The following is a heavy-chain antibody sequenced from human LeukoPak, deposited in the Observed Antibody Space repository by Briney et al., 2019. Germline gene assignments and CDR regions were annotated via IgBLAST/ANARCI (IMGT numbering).Heavy chain of an antibody. CDR1: GGSISSGSYY. J-gene: IGHJ6*02. D-gene: IGHD3-3*01. Sequence: SQTLSLTCTVSGGSISSGSYYWSWIRQPAGKGLEWIGRIYTSGSTNYNPSLKSRVTISVDTSKNQFSLKLSSVTAADTAVYYCARGRDDFWRNYYYYYGMDVWGQGTTVTVPS. CDR2: IYTSGST. CDR3: ARGRDDFWRNYYYYYGMDV. V-gene: IGHV4-61*02.